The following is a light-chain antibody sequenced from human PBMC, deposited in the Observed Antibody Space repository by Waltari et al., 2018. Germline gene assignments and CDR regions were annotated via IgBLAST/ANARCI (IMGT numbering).Light chain of an antibody. J-gene: IGKJ1*01. CDR3: QQYNTYPWT. CDR1: QSISIW. V-gene: IGKV1-5*03. Sequence: DIQMTQSPSTLSASVGDRVTITCRASQSISIWVAWYQQKPGKVPKLLIYKASSLESGVPARFSGSGSGTEVSLTISSLQPDDFATYYCQQYNTYPWTFGQGTKVEIK. CDR2: KAS.